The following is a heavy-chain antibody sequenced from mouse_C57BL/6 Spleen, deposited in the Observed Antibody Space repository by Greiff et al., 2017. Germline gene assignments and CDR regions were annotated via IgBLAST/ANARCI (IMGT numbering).Heavy chain of an antibody. Sequence: EVQLQQSEGGLVQPGSSMKLSCTASGFTFSDYYMAWVRQVPEKGLEWVANINYDGSSTYYLDSLKSRFIISRDNAKNILYLQMSSLKSEDTATYYCARASNWDGFDYWGQGTTLTVSS. CDR1: GFTFSDYY. J-gene: IGHJ2*01. CDR3: ARASNWDGFDY. D-gene: IGHD4-1*02. V-gene: IGHV5-16*01. CDR2: INYDGSST.